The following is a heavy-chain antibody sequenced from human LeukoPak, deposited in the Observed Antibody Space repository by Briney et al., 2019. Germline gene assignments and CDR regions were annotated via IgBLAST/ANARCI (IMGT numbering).Heavy chain of an antibody. CDR1: GFTFSSNA. Sequence: GRSLRLSCAASGFTFSSNAVHWVRHAPGKGLDWVAVISYDGSNTYYADSVKGRFTISRDNSKNTLYLQMNSLRAEDTAVYYCASSHYAILTGYYRTFSPPDNWGQGTLVTVSS. D-gene: IGHD3-9*01. CDR3: ASSHYAILTGYYRTFSPPDN. J-gene: IGHJ4*02. V-gene: IGHV3-30*04. CDR2: ISYDGSNT.